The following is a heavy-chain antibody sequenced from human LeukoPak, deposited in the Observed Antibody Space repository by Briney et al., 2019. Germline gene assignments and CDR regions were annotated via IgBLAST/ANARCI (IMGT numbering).Heavy chain of an antibody. CDR3: AREDSGISDNAFDI. V-gene: IGHV4-39*07. CDR1: GVSISSSNSS. J-gene: IGHJ3*02. CDR2: VYYTGST. Sequence: TPSETLSLTCTVSGVSISSSNSSWGWIRQPPGKGLEWVGSVYYTGSTYHNPSLKSRVTMSIDTSRNQFSLKLSSVTAADTAMYYCAREDSGISDNAFDIWGQGTMVTISS. D-gene: IGHD1-26*01.